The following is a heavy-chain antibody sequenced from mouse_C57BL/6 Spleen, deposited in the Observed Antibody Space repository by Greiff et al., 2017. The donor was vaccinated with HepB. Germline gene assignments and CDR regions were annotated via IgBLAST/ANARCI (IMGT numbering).Heavy chain of an antibody. J-gene: IGHJ3*01. CDR1: GYTFTDYE. D-gene: IGHD1-1*01. CDR3: TNYCGSSSVGFAY. V-gene: IGHV1-15*01. Sequence: QVQLQQSGAELVRPGASVTLSCKASGYTFTDYEMHWVKQTPVHGLEWIGAIDPETGGTAYNQKFKGKAILTADKSSSTAYMELRSLTSEDSAVYYCTNYCGSSSVGFAYWGQGTLVTVSA. CDR2: IDPETGGT.